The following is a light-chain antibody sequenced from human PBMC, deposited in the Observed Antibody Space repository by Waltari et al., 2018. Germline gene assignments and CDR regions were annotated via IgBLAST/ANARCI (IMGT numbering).Light chain of an antibody. CDR2: WAS. J-gene: IGKJ2*01. CDR1: QSVLYSSNNKNY. CDR3: QQYYIAPYT. Sequence: DIVMTQSPDSLAVSLGERATINCKSSQSVLYSSNNKNYLAWYQQKPGQPPKLLIYWASTLESGVPDRFSGSGSVTDVTLTISSLQAEDVAVYYCQQYYIAPYTFGQGTKLEIK. V-gene: IGKV4-1*01.